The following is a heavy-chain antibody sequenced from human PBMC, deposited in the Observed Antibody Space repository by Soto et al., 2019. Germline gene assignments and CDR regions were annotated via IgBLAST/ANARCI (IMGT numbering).Heavy chain of an antibody. V-gene: IGHV3-48*03. CDR1: GFTFGSYE. CDR2: ISGSGGRI. Sequence: GGSLRLSCAASGFTFGSYEMNWVRQAPGKGLEWVSYISGSGGRIHYADSVKGRFTISRDNAKNSLYLQMNSLRDDDTAVYYCAREPYVDAAMDFDYWGQGTLVTVSS. CDR3: AREPYVDAAMDFDY. D-gene: IGHD5-18*01. J-gene: IGHJ4*02.